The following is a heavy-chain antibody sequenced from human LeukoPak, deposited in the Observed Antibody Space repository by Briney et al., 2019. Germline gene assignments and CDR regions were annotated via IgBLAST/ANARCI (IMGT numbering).Heavy chain of an antibody. CDR1: GFTVSSNY. J-gene: IGHJ4*02. CDR2: IKQDGSAK. D-gene: IGHD6-19*01. V-gene: IGHV3-7*04. CDR3: ARGGWSLDY. Sequence: PGGSLRLSCAASGFTVSSNYMSWVRQAPGKGLEWVAYIKQDGSAKDYVDSVEGRFTISRDNSKNSLYLQMNSLRAEDTAVYYCARGGWSLDYWGQGTLVTVSS.